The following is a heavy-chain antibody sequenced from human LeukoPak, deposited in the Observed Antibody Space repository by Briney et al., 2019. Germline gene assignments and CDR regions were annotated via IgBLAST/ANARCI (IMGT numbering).Heavy chain of an antibody. CDR3: ARRIRQWLVTYFDY. CDR1: GFTFSSYW. D-gene: IGHD6-19*01. J-gene: IGHJ4*02. Sequence: PGGSLRLSCAASGFTFSSYWMSWVRQAPGKGLEWVANIKQDGSEKYYVDSVKGRFTISRDNAKNSLYLQMNSLRAEDTAVYYCARRIRQWLVTYFDYWGQGTLVTVSS. V-gene: IGHV3-7*01. CDR2: IKQDGSEK.